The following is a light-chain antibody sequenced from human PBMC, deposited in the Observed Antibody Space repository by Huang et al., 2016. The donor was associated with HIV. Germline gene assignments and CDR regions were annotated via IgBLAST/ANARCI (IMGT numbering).Light chain of an antibody. CDR3: QQRSKWPLT. Sequence: EIVLTQSPATLSLSPGERATLSCRASQSVSTYLAWYQQKPGQAPRLLIYDASNRAAGSPARVSGSGSGTDFTLTISSLEPEDFAVYYCQQRSKWPLTLGGGTKVEIK. CDR2: DAS. J-gene: IGKJ4*01. V-gene: IGKV3-11*01. CDR1: QSVSTY.